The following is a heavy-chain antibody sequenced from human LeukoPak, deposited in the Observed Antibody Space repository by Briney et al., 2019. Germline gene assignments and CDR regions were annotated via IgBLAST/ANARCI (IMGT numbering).Heavy chain of an antibody. J-gene: IGHJ4*02. CDR1: GFTFSSYS. Sequence: KPGGSLRLSCAASGFTFSSYSMNWVRQAQGKGLEWVSSISSSSSYIYYADSVKGRFTISRDNAKNSLYLQMNSLRAEDTAVYYCARDNSVTTGPPALDYWGQGTLVTVSS. CDR2: ISSSSSYI. D-gene: IGHD4-17*01. CDR3: ARDNSVTTGPPALDY. V-gene: IGHV3-21*01.